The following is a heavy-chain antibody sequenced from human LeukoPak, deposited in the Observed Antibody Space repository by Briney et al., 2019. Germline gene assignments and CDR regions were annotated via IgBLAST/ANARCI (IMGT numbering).Heavy chain of an antibody. D-gene: IGHD3-3*01. CDR3: ARDSITIFGVAKSFDY. J-gene: IGHJ4*02. Sequence: PGGSLRLSCAASGFTFSSYGMHWVRQAPGKGLEWVAVIWYDGSNKYYADSVKGRFTISRDNSKNTLYLQMNSLRAEDTAVYYCARDSITIFGVAKSFDYWGQGTLVTVSS. CDR1: GFTFSSYG. V-gene: IGHV3-33*01. CDR2: IWYDGSNK.